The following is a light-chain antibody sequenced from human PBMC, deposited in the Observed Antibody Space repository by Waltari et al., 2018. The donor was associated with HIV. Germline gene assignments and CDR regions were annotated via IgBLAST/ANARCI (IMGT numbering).Light chain of an antibody. Sequence: YVLTQPPSVSVAPGEMARLTCGGNNTGNKGVHGYQLKSGQAPLLVIFDNVDRPSRITERFSGSISGFTATLAISRVEPGDEAVYYCQVWDRPSDQWVFGGGTTLIV. CDR2: DNV. V-gene: IGLV3-21*01. CDR3: QVWDRPSDQWV. J-gene: IGLJ3*02. CDR1: NTGNKG.